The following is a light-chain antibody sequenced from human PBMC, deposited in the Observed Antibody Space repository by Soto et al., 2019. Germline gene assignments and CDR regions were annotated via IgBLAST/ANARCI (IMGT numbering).Light chain of an antibody. CDR2: GAS. CDR1: PSVSSSY. J-gene: IGKJ1*01. V-gene: IGKV3-20*01. CDR3: QQYGSL. Sequence: EIVLTQSPGTLSLSPGERATLSCRASPSVSSSYLAWYQQKPGQAPRLLIYGASSRATGIPDRFSGSGSGTDLTLTISRLEPEDFAVYYCQQYGSLFGQGTKVEIK.